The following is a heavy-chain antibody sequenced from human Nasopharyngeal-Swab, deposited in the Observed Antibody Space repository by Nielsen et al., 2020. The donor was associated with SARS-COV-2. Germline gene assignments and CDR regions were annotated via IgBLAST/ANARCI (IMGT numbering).Heavy chain of an antibody. CDR2: ISSSSSYI. CDR3: ARDLYKVVRGVIGY. V-gene: IGHV3-21*01. Sequence: GESLKISCAASGFTFSSYSMNWVRQAPGRGLEWVSSISSSSSYIYYADSVKGRFTISRDNAKNPLYLQMNSLRAEDTAVYYCARDLYKVVRGVIGYWGQGTLVTVSS. J-gene: IGHJ4*02. D-gene: IGHD3-10*01. CDR1: GFTFSSYS.